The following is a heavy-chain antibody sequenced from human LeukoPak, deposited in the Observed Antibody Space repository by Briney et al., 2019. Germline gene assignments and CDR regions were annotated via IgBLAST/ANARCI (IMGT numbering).Heavy chain of an antibody. D-gene: IGHD3-3*01. Sequence: EGSLRLSCAASGFTFSSYGMHWVRQAPGKGLDWVAFIRYDGTIKEYADSVNGRFTISRDNSKNTLYLQMNSLRAEDTAVYYCAKVSPINPSGYLDYWGQGTLVTVSS. J-gene: IGHJ4*02. CDR2: IRYDGTIK. V-gene: IGHV3-30*02. CDR3: AKVSPINPSGYLDY. CDR1: GFTFSSYG.